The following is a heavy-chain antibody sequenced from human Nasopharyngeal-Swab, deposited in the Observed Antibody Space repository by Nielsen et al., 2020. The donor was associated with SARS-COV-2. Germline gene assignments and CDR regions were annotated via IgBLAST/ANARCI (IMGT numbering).Heavy chain of an antibody. J-gene: IGHJ1*01. CDR3: ARGYSGSYYEYFQH. V-gene: IGHV3-30*04. D-gene: IGHD1-26*01. Sequence: GGSLRLSCAASGFTFSSYAMNWVRQAPGKGLEWVAVLSYDGGNKYYADSVKGRFTITRDNSKNTLYLQMNSLRAEDTAVYYCARGYSGSYYEYFQHWGQGTLVTVSS. CDR1: GFTFSSYA. CDR2: LSYDGGNK.